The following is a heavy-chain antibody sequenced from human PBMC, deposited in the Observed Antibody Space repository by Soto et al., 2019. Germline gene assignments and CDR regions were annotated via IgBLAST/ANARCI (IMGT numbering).Heavy chain of an antibody. Sequence: EVQLLESGGGFVQPGGSLRLSCATSGFSFSTYGMSWVRQAPGRGLEWVAGISGSDDTTDYVDSVKGRFTISRDRSKNTLYLFMLSLSAEDTALYYCAKHCQYHWFLASCGQGTLVTVSS. CDR2: ISGSDDTT. D-gene: IGHD3-9*01. CDR1: GFSFSTYG. J-gene: IGHJ4*02. CDR3: AKHCQYHWFLAS. V-gene: IGHV3-23*01.